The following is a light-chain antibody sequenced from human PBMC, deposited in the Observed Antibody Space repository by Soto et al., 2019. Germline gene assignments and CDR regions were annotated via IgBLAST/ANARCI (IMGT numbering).Light chain of an antibody. CDR2: DAS. J-gene: IGKJ1*01. Sequence: GDRVTITCRASQSISSWLAWYQQKPGKAPKLLIYDASSLESGVPSRFSGSGSGTEFTLTISSLQPDDFATYYCQQYNSYWTFGHGTKVDIK. CDR3: QQYNSYWT. CDR1: QSISSW. V-gene: IGKV1-5*01.